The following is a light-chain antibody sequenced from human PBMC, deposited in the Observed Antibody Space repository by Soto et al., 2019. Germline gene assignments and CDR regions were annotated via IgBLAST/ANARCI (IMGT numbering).Light chain of an antibody. J-gene: IGLJ3*02. CDR3: NSHAGTTSFWV. Sequence: QSVLTQPASVSGSPGQSITISCTGTSSDVGGYNYVSWYQQHPGKVPKLIIYEVSNRPSGVSNRFSASKSGNTASLTISGLQAEDEADYYCNSHAGTTSFWVFGGGTKLTVL. CDR2: EVS. CDR1: SSDVGGYNY. V-gene: IGLV2-14*01.